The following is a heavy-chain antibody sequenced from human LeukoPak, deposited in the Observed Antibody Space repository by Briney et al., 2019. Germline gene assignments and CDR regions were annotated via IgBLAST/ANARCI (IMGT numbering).Heavy chain of an antibody. D-gene: IGHD3-10*01. Sequence: GGSLRLSCAASGFTFSSYSMNWVRQAPGKGLEWVSSISSSSSYISYADSVKGRFTISRDNAKNSLYLQMNSLRAEDTAVYYCARGASYYYGSGSQEIDYWGQGTLVTVSS. V-gene: IGHV3-21*01. CDR1: GFTFSSYS. CDR3: ARGASYYYGSGSQEIDY. CDR2: ISSSSSYI. J-gene: IGHJ4*02.